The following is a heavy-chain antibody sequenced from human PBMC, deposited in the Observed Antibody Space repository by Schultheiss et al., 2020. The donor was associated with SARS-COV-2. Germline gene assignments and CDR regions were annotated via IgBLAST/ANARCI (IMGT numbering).Heavy chain of an antibody. Sequence: SGTLSLTCTVSGGSISSYYWSWIRQPPGKGLEWIGYIYYSGSTYYNPSLKSRVTISVDTSKNQFSLKLSSVTAADTAVYYCARESDYYDSSGPTLPDYWGQGTLVTVSS. CDR3: ARESDYYDSSGPTLPDY. CDR2: IYYSGST. CDR1: GGSISSYY. V-gene: IGHV4-59*01. D-gene: IGHD3-22*01. J-gene: IGHJ4*02.